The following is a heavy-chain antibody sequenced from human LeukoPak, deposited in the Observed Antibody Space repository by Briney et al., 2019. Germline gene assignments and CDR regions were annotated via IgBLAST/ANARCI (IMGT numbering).Heavy chain of an antibody. Sequence: SETLSLTCTVSGGPISSYYWSWIRQPPGKGLEWIGYIYYSGSTNYNPSLKSRVTISVDTSKNQFSLELSSVTAADTAVYYCAREPLRAESRWFDPWGQGSLVTVSS. CDR1: GGPISSYY. CDR2: IYYSGST. V-gene: IGHV4-59*01. CDR3: AREPLRAESRWFDP. J-gene: IGHJ5*02. D-gene: IGHD1-26*01.